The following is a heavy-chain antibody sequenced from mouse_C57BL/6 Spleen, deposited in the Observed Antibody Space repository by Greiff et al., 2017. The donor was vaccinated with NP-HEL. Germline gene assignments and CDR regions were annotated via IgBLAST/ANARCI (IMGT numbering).Heavy chain of an antibody. J-gene: IGHJ4*01. CDR1: GFTFSSYA. CDR2: ISSGGDYI. V-gene: IGHV5-9-1*02. Sequence: EVQVVESGEGLVKPGGSLKLSCAASGFTFSSYAMSWVRQTPEKRLEWVAYISSGGDYIYYADTVKGRFPISRDNARNTLYLQMSSLKSEDTAMYYCTRDGYGNYRAMDYWGQGTSVTVSS. CDR3: TRDGYGNYRAMDY. D-gene: IGHD2-10*02.